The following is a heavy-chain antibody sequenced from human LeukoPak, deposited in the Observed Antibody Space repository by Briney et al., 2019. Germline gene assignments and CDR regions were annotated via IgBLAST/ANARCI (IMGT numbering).Heavy chain of an antibody. Sequence: GGSLKLSCAASGFTLTGSAIHWVRQSSGKGLEGVGQFDKKDEGYATATAYAASVKGRFTISRDASINTAYLQMKSLKTEDTALYYCTTDSGTYNWFDPWGQGTLVTVSS. CDR2: FDKKDEGYATAT. J-gene: IGHJ5*02. CDR1: GFTLTGSA. D-gene: IGHD1-26*01. CDR3: TTDSGTYNWFDP. V-gene: IGHV3-73*01.